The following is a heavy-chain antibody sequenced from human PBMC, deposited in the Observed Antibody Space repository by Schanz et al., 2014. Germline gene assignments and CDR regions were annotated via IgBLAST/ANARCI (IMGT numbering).Heavy chain of an antibody. V-gene: IGHV3-66*01. J-gene: IGHJ4*02. Sequence: EGPLAESGGGLVQPGGSPRLSCAVSGFTVSSNHMIWVRQAPGKGLEWVSVIYSGIGAYYADSVKDRFTVSRDNSKNTVYLQMNRLRAEDTAVYYCARVHHYDPSGWGYFDYWGQGALVTVSS. CDR3: ARVHHYDPSGWGYFDY. D-gene: IGHD3-22*01. CDR2: IYSGIGA. CDR1: GFTVSSNH.